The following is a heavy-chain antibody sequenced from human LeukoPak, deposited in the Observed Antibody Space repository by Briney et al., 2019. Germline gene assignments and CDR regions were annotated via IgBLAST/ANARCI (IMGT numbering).Heavy chain of an antibody. CDR2: MSPNSGNT. Sequence: GASVKVSCKASGYTFTSYDINWVRQATGQGLEWMGWMSPNSGNTGYAQKFQGRVTITRNTSISTAYMELSSLRSEDTAVYYCARGRWLRSKIPLDIWGQGTMVTVSS. J-gene: IGHJ3*02. D-gene: IGHD5-12*01. CDR3: ARGRWLRSKIPLDI. CDR1: GYTFTSYD. V-gene: IGHV1-8*03.